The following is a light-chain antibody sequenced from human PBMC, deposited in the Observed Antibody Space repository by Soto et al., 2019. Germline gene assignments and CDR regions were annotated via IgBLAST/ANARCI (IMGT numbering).Light chain of an antibody. Sequence: EILLTQSPATLSLSPGERATLSCRASQSVRSSLAWYQQKPGQAPRLLIYDASNRATGIPGRFSGSGSGTDFTLTISNLEPEDFAVYYCQQRSSWPWTFGQVAKVEIK. V-gene: IGKV3-11*01. CDR2: DAS. CDR3: QQRSSWPWT. CDR1: QSVRSS. J-gene: IGKJ1*01.